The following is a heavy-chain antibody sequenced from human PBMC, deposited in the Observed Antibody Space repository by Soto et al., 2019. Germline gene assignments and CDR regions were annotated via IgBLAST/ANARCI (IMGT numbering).Heavy chain of an antibody. CDR2: ISAYNGNT. V-gene: IGHV1-18*01. D-gene: IGHD3-22*01. CDR3: ARSKYYYDSSGYYSDY. Sequence: ASVKVSCKASGYTFTSYGISWVRQAPGQGLEWMGWISAYNGNTNYAQKLQGRVTMTADTSTSTAYMEPRSLRSDDTAVYYCARSKYYYDSSGYYSDYWGQGTLVTVSS. CDR1: GYTFTSYG. J-gene: IGHJ4*02.